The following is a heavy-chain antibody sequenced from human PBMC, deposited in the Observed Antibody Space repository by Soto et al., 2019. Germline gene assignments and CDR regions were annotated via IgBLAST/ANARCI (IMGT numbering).Heavy chain of an antibody. V-gene: IGHV4-39*01. CDR1: GGSISSSSYY. CDR2: IYFIGST. J-gene: IGHJ4*02. CDR3: ARQSGYSSSWPLKPYYFDY. D-gene: IGHD6-13*01. Sequence: PSETLSLTCTVSGGSISSSSYYWGWIRQPPGKGMEWIGIIYFIGSTYYTPSLKSRVTISVDPSKNQFSLKLSSVTAADTAVYYCARQSGYSSSWPLKPYYFDYWGQGTLVTVSS.